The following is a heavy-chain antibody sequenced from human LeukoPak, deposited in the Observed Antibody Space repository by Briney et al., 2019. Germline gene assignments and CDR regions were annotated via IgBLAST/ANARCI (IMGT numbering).Heavy chain of an antibody. CDR2: ISYDGSNK. J-gene: IGHJ4*02. V-gene: IGHV3-30*01. CDR1: GFTFSSYA. CDR3: AGGYDSSGYYPFDY. D-gene: IGHD3-22*01. Sequence: GGSLRLSCAASGFTFSSYAMHWVRQAPGKGLEWVAVISYDGSNKYYADSVKGRFTISRDNSKNTLYLQMNSLRAEDTPVYYCAGGYDSSGYYPFDYWGQGTLVTVSS.